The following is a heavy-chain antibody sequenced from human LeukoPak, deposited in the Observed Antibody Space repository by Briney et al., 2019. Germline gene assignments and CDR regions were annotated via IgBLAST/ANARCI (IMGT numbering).Heavy chain of an antibody. J-gene: IGHJ4*02. Sequence: SETLSLTCTVSGGSITNRSYFWSWIRQPPGKGLEWIGSIYYSGSTYYNPSLKSRVTISVDTSKNQFSLKLSSVTAADTAVYYCARHAIAAAGPTRRGYFDYWGQGTLVTVSS. D-gene: IGHD6-13*01. CDR3: ARHAIAAAGPTRRGYFDY. V-gene: IGHV4-39*01. CDR1: GGSITNRSYF. CDR2: IYYSGST.